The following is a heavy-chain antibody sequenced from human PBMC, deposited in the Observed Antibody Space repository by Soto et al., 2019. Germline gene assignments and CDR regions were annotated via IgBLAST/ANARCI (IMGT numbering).Heavy chain of an antibody. V-gene: IGHV6-1*01. Sequence: PSQTLSLTCAISGDSVSSYSAAWNWIRQSPSGGLEWLGRTYYRSRFFSDYAESVKSRIIINPDTSKNQFSLQLKSVTPEDTAVYYCVRDRYSSSGWFDPWGQGTPVTAPQ. CDR3: VRDRYSSSGWFDP. CDR1: GDSVSSYSAA. CDR2: TYYRSRFFS. D-gene: IGHD3-10*01. J-gene: IGHJ5*02.